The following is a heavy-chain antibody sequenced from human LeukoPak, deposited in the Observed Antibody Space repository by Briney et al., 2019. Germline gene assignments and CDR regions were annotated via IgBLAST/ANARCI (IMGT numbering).Heavy chain of an antibody. Sequence: ASVKVSCKASGYTFTSYGISWVRQAPGQGLEWMGWISAYNGNTNYAQKLQGRVTMTTDTSTSTAYMELRSLRSDDTAVYYCARSSRRYFDWLLRGLFDYWGQGTLVTVSS. CDR3: ARSSRRYFDWLLRGLFDY. CDR2: ISAYNGNT. CDR1: GYTFTSYG. V-gene: IGHV1-18*01. D-gene: IGHD3-9*01. J-gene: IGHJ4*02.